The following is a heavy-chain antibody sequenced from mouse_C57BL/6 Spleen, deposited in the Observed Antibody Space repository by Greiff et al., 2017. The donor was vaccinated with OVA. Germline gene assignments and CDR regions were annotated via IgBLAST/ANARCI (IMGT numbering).Heavy chain of an antibody. V-gene: IGHV2-6*03. CDR2: IWSDGST. CDR1: GFSLTSYG. CDR3: ARYYDYDEGFAY. Sequence: VQLQESGPGLVAPSQSLSITCTVSGFSLTSYGVHWVRQPPGKGLEWLVVIWSDGSTTYNSALKSRLSISKDNSKSQVFLEMNSLQTDDTAMYYCARYYDYDEGFAYWGQGTLVTVSA. J-gene: IGHJ3*01. D-gene: IGHD2-4*01.